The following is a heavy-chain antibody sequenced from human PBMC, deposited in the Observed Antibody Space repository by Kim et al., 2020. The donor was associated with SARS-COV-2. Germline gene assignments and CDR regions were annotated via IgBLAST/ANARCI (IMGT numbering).Heavy chain of an antibody. J-gene: IGHJ4*02. D-gene: IGHD2-2*01. V-gene: IGHV3-74*01. CDR3: LSLVEEDH. Sequence: DGSSTTYADSVKGRFTISRDNAKNTLYLQMNSLRVEDTGVYYCLSLVEEDHWGQGTLVTVSS. CDR2: DGSST.